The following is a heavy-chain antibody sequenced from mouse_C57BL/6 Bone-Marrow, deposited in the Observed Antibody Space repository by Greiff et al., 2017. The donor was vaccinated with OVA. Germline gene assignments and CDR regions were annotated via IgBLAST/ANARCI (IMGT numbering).Heavy chain of an antibody. CDR3: ASDWVPSMAY. Sequence: VQLLQSVAELVRPGASVKLSCTASGFNIKNTYMHWVKQRPEQGLEWIGRICPANGKTKYAPNVQGKVTITEDTSYNTAYLQLSSLTSEDTAIYYGASDWVPSMAYWGQGTSVTVSS. J-gene: IGHJ4*01. D-gene: IGHD4-1*01. CDR1: GFNIKNTY. CDR2: ICPANGKT. V-gene: IGHV14-3*01.